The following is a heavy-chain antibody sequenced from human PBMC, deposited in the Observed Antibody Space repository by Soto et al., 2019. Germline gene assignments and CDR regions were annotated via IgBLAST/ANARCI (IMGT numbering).Heavy chain of an antibody. Sequence: GGSLRLSCAASGFTFSSYWMSWVRQAPGKGLEWVANIKQDGSEKYYVDSVKGRFTISRDNTKNSLYLQMNSLRAEDTAVYYCARLSSSWFSTLFDYWGQGTLVTVSS. V-gene: IGHV3-7*05. J-gene: IGHJ4*02. CDR3: ARLSSSWFSTLFDY. CDR1: GFTFSSYW. D-gene: IGHD6-13*01. CDR2: IKQDGSEK.